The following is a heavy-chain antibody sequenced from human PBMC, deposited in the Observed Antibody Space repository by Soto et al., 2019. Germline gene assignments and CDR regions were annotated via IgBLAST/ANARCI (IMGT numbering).Heavy chain of an antibody. J-gene: IGHJ6*03. V-gene: IGHV4-34*01. D-gene: IGHD3-16*01. CDR1: CGSFSGDY. CDR2: INHSGST. Sequence: SETLSLTCAVYCGSFSGDYWSWIRQPPGKGLEWIGEINHSGSTNYNPSLKSRVTISVDTSKNQFSLKLSSVTAADTAVYYCARGWRWGGYYYYYYMDVWGKGTTVTVS. CDR3: ARGWRWGGYYYYYYMDV.